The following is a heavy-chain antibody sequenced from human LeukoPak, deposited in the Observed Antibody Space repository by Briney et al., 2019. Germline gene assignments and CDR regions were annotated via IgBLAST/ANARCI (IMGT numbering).Heavy chain of an antibody. CDR2: IYYSGST. CDR3: ARGRVSSSTWYSTYYYYFYMDV. V-gene: IGHV4-39*07. Sequence: PSETLSLTCTVSGGSISSSLYYWGWIRQPPGKGLEWIGTIYYSGSTYYNPSLKGRVTISVDTSKNQFSLRLRSVTAADTAVYFCARGRVSSSTWYSTYYYYFYMDVWGKGTTVTVSS. CDR1: GGSISSSLYY. J-gene: IGHJ6*03. D-gene: IGHD1-1*01.